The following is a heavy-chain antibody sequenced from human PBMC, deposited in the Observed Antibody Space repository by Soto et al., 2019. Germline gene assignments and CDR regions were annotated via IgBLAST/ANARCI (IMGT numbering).Heavy chain of an antibody. CDR1: GYSFTSYW. Sequence: GESLKISCKGSGYSFTSYWISWVRQMPGKGLEWMGRIDPSASYTNYSPSFQGHVTISADKSISTAYLQWSSLKASDTAMYYCARVGDYYYGMDVWGQGTTVTVSS. CDR3: ARVGDYYYGMDV. J-gene: IGHJ6*02. CDR2: IDPSASYT. V-gene: IGHV5-10-1*01. D-gene: IGHD1-26*01.